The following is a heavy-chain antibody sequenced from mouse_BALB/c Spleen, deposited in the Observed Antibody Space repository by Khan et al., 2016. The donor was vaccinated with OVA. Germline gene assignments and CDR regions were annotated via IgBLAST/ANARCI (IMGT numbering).Heavy chain of an antibody. J-gene: IGHJ3*01. CDR1: GYTFTSYT. Sequence: VELVESGAELARPGASVKMSCKASGYTFTSYTIHWIKKRPGQGLEWIGYINPSNGYTNYNQKFKDKATLTTDKSSTTAYLQLSSLTSDDSAVYNCVRDGAYHRNDGWFAYWGQGTLVIVSA. CDR3: VRDGAYHRNDGWFAY. V-gene: IGHV1-4*01. CDR2: INPSNGYT. D-gene: IGHD2-14*01.